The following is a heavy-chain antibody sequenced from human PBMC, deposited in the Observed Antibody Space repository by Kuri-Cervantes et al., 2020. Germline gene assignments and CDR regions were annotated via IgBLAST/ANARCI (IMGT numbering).Heavy chain of an antibody. D-gene: IGHD3-22*01. CDR2: INHSGST. CDR1: GGSFSGYY. Sequence: GSLRLSCAVYGGSFSGYYWSWIRQPPGKGLEWTGEINHSGSTNYNPSLKSRVTISVDTSKNQFSLKLSSVTAADTAVYYCARAGAVIVVFDPWGQGTLVTVSS. V-gene: IGHV4-34*01. J-gene: IGHJ5*02. CDR3: ARAGAVIVVFDP.